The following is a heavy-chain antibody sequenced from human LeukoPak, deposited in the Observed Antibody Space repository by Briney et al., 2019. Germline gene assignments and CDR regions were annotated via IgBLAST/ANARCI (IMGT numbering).Heavy chain of an antibody. Sequence: GGSLRLSCAASGFTFNNYAMSWVRQAPGKGLEWVSAISGSDAGTYYADSVKGRFTISRDNSKNTLYLQMNSLRAEDTAVYYCAKYTGRYWGQGTLVTVSS. CDR1: GFTFNNYA. V-gene: IGHV3-23*01. J-gene: IGHJ4*02. D-gene: IGHD3-10*01. CDR2: ISGSDAGT. CDR3: AKYTGRY.